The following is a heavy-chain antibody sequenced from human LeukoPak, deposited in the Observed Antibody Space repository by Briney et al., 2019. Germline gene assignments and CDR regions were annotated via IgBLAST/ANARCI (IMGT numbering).Heavy chain of an antibody. CDR1: GYTFSSYS. D-gene: IGHD3-16*01. Sequence: KPGGSLRLSCAASGYTFSSYSMNWVRQAPGKGLEWGSSINSDSSLMFYAESVKGRFTISRDNARNSLYLQMNSLRAEETAVYYCIRDLFDDYSLDYWGQGALVTVSS. CDR3: IRDLFDDYSLDY. V-gene: IGHV3-21*01. CDR2: INSDSSLM. J-gene: IGHJ4*02.